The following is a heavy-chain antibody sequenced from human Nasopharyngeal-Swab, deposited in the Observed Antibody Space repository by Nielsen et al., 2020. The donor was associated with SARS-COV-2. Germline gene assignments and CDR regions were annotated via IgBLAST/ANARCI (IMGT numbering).Heavy chain of an antibody. D-gene: IGHD3-22*01. Sequence: GESLKISCAASGFTFSTYAMHWVRQAPGKGLEWVTFIWYDGSNKEYADAVKGRFTISRDNSKNTVFLQMNSLRVGDTAVYYCATDAPGSGFALDTWGQGTMVTVLS. V-gene: IGHV3-30*02. CDR1: GFTFSTYA. CDR3: ATDAPGSGFALDT. J-gene: IGHJ3*02. CDR2: IWYDGSNK.